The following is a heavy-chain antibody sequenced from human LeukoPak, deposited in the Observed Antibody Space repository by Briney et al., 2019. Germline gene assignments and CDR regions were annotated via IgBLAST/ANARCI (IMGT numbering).Heavy chain of an antibody. CDR2: IVVGSGNT. CDR3: AAAQRPGIAAAGSPPLDY. CDR1: GFTFTSSA. D-gene: IGHD6-13*01. V-gene: IGHV1-58*01. Sequence: SVKVSCKASGFTFTSSAVQWVRQARGQRLEWIGWIVVGSGNTNYAQKFQERVTITRDMSTSTAYMEPSSLRSEDTAVYYCAAAQRPGIAAAGSPPLDYWGQGTLVTVSS. J-gene: IGHJ4*02.